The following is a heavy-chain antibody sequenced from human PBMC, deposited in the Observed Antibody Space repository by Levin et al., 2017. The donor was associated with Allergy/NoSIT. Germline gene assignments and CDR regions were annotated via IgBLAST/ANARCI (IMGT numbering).Heavy chain of an antibody. CDR2: ISYDGSNK. Sequence: PGESLKISCAASGFTFSSYAMHWVRQAPGKGLEWVAVISYDGSNKYYADSVKGRFTISRDNSKNTLYLQMNSLRAEDTAVYYCARAGRGSGGSADYFDYWGQGTLVTVSS. CDR3: ARAGRGSGGSADYFDY. V-gene: IGHV3-30-3*01. J-gene: IGHJ4*02. CDR1: GFTFSSYA. D-gene: IGHD2-15*01.